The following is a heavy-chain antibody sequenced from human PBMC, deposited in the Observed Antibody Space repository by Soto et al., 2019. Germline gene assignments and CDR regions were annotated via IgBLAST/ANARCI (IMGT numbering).Heavy chain of an antibody. Sequence: PGESLKISCKGSGYSFTNQWISWVLQMPGKGLEWMGRIDPSDSYINYSPSFQGHVTISVDKSINTADLQWSSLKASDTAMYYCVRRDYDTLTGYYTVDFWGQGTMVTVSS. J-gene: IGHJ4*02. V-gene: IGHV5-10-1*01. D-gene: IGHD3-9*01. CDR3: VRRDYDTLTGYYTVDF. CDR1: GYSFTNQW. CDR2: IDPSDSYI.